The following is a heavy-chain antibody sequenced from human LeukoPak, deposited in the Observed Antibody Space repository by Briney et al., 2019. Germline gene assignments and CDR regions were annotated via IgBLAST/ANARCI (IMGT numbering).Heavy chain of an antibody. V-gene: IGHV4-59*08. CDR1: GGSISSYY. Sequence: SETLSLTCTVSGGSISSYYWSWIRQPPGKGLEWIGYIYYSGSTNYNPSLKSRVTISVDTSKNQFSLKLSSVTAADTAVYYCARHGIGSGWEYYYGIDVWGQGTTVTVSS. CDR2: IYYSGST. CDR3: ARHGIGSGWEYYYGIDV. J-gene: IGHJ6*02. D-gene: IGHD6-19*01.